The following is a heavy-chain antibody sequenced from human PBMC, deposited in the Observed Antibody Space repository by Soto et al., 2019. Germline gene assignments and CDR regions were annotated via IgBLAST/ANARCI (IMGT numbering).Heavy chain of an antibody. CDR3: ARLVYGSESYYRYFDY. Sequence: SETLSLTCTVSGGSISSSSYYWGWIRQPPGKGLEWIGSIYYSGSTYYNPSLKSRVTISVDTSKNQFSLKLSSVTAADAAVYYCARLVYGSESYYRYFDYWGQGTLVTVSS. D-gene: IGHD3-10*01. V-gene: IGHV4-39*01. CDR2: IYYSGST. J-gene: IGHJ4*02. CDR1: GGSISSSSYY.